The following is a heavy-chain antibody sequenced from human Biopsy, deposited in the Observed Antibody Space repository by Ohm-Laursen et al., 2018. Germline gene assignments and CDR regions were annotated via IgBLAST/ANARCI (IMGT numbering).Heavy chain of an antibody. V-gene: IGHV1-2*02. Sequence: GSSVKVSCKASGYTFTGQYLHWVRQVPGQGLEWMGWFNPHSGTTKFAQDFQGRVTMTRDTSITTAYMELRRLRSDDTAVYYCAKGQDLRGGAEYFQHWGQGALVTVSS. CDR2: FNPHSGTT. CDR3: AKGQDLRGGAEYFQH. D-gene: IGHD2-15*01. CDR1: GYTFTGQY. J-gene: IGHJ1*01.